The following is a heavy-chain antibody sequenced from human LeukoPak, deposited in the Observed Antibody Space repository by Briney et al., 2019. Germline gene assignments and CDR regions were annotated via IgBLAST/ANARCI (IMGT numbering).Heavy chain of an antibody. CDR2: ISAYNGNT. Sequence: ASVKVSCKASGYTFTSYGISWVRQAPGQGLEWMGWISAYNGNTNYAQKLQGRVTMTTDTSTSTAYMELRGLRSDDTAVYYCARDTGGYSSSWYAGIYYYYYYMDVWGKGTTVTVSS. J-gene: IGHJ6*03. CDR3: ARDTGGYSSSWYAGIYYYYYYMDV. V-gene: IGHV1-18*01. D-gene: IGHD6-13*01. CDR1: GYTFTSYG.